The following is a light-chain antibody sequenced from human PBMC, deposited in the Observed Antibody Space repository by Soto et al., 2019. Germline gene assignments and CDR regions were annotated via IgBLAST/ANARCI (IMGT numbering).Light chain of an antibody. V-gene: IGKV1-5*03. Sequence: DIQMTQAPSTLSASVGDRVTITCRASQSISSWLAWYQQKPGKAPKLLIYKASSLESGVPSRFSGSGSGTEFTLTISSLQRDDFATYYCQHYNSYWTFGQGTKVEIK. CDR3: QHYNSYWT. CDR2: KAS. J-gene: IGKJ1*01. CDR1: QSISSW.